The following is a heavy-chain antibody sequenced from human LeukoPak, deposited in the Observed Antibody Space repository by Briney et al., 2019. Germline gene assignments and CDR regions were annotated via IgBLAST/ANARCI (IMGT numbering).Heavy chain of an antibody. D-gene: IGHD2-15*01. Sequence: RRSLRLSCAASEFTFSSYAMSWVRQAPGKGLEWVSGISGSGATTYYADSVKGRFTISRDNSKNTLYLQMNSLRAEDTAIYYCAKSHRDNVVVVAADFDYWGQGTLVTVSS. J-gene: IGHJ4*02. CDR2: ISGSGATT. CDR3: AKSHRDNVVVVAADFDY. CDR1: EFTFSSYA. V-gene: IGHV3-23*01.